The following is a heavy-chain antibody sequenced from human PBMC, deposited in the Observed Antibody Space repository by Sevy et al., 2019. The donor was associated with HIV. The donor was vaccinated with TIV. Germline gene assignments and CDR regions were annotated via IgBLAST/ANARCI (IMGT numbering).Heavy chain of an antibody. CDR3: GRGEPLGGGNWFDP. V-gene: IGHV6-1*01. D-gene: IGHD6-13*01. J-gene: IGHJ5*02. Sequence: SQTLSLTCAISGDSVSSNSAAWNWIRQSPSRGLEWLGRTYYRSKWYNDYAVSVKSRITINPDTSKNQFSLQLNSVTPEGTAVYYRGRGEPLGGGNWFDPWGQGTLVTVSS. CDR1: GDSVSSNSAA. CDR2: TYYRSKWYN.